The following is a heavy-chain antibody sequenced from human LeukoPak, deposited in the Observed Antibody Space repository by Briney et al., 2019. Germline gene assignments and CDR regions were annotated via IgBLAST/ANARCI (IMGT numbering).Heavy chain of an antibody. CDR2: ISSSGSTI. V-gene: IGHV3-48*04. CDR1: GFTFSSYS. CDR3: ARVAAVRFDP. D-gene: IGHD6-13*01. J-gene: IGHJ5*02. Sequence: GGSLRLSCAASGFTFSSYSMNWVRQAPGKGLEWVSYISSSGSTIYYADSVKGRFTISRDNAKNSLYLQMNSLRAEDTAVYYCARVAAVRFDPWGQGTLVTVSS.